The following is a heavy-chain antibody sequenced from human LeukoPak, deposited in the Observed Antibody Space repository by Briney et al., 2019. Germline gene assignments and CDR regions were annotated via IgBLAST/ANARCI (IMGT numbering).Heavy chain of an antibody. CDR3: ARGGPPGGRITMTNDAFDI. Sequence: GGSLRLSCAASGFTFSSYAMHWVGQAPGKGLEWVAVISYDGSNKYYADSVKGRFTISRDNSKTTLYLQMNSLRAEDTAVYYCARGGPPGGRITMTNDAFDIWGQGTMVTVSS. CDR1: GFTFSSYA. J-gene: IGHJ3*02. CDR2: ISYDGSNK. V-gene: IGHV3-30-3*01. D-gene: IGHD3-22*01.